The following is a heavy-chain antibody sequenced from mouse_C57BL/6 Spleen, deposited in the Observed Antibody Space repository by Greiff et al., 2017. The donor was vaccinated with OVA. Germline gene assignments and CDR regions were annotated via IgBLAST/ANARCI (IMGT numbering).Heavy chain of an antibody. Sequence: QVQLQQPGAELVKPGASVKLSCKASGYTFTSYWMQWVKQRPGQGLEWIGEIDPSDSYTNYNQKFKGKATLTVDTSSSTAYMQLSSLTSEDSAVYYCARKRDYYDYDGVSDYWGQGTTLTVSS. CDR3: ARKRDYYDYDGVSDY. J-gene: IGHJ2*01. V-gene: IGHV1-50*01. D-gene: IGHD2-4*01. CDR1: GYTFTSYW. CDR2: IDPSDSYT.